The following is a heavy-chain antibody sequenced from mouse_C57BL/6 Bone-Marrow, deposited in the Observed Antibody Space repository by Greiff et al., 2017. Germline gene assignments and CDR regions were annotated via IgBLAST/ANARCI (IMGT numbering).Heavy chain of an antibody. Sequence: VQLQQSGAELAKPGASVKLSCKASGYTFTSYWLHWVKQRPGQGLEWIGYINPSSGYTKYNQKFKDKATLTADKSSSTAYMQLSSLTYEDSAVYDCARGSSNYSWFAYWGQGTLVTVSA. D-gene: IGHD2-5*01. CDR3: ARGSSNYSWFAY. V-gene: IGHV1-7*01. J-gene: IGHJ3*01. CDR1: GYTFTSYW. CDR2: INPSSGYT.